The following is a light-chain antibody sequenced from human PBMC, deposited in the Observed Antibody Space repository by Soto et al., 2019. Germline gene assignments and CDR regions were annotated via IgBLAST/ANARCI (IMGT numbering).Light chain of an antibody. CDR2: GAA. J-gene: IGKJ4*01. CDR3: QQANGPPLT. CDR1: QGISSW. Sequence: DIPMTQSPSSVSAYVGDRVTITCRASQGISSWLAWYQQKPGKAPNLLIYGAATLQSGVPSRFSGSRSGTDFTRTISCLQPEDSATYYCQQANGPPLTCGGGTKVEIK. V-gene: IGKV1D-12*01.